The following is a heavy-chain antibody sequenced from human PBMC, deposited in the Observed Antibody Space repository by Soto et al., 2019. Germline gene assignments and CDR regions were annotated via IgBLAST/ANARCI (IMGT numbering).Heavy chain of an antibody. J-gene: IGHJ4*02. Sequence: QVQLVESGGGVVQPGRSLRLSCEASGFTFSSYARHWVRQAPGKGLEWVAVISYDGSNKYHADSVKGRFTISRDNSKNTLYLQLNSLRAEDTAVYYCAREFGITVTPSFDYWGQGTLVTVSS. CDR1: GFTFSSYA. CDR2: ISYDGSNK. CDR3: AREFGITVTPSFDY. D-gene: IGHD4-17*01. V-gene: IGHV3-30-3*01.